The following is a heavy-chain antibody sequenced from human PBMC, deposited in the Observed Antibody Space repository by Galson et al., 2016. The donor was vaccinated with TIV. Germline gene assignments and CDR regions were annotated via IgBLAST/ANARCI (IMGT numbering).Heavy chain of an antibody. CDR2: TYYTSKWNT. V-gene: IGHV6-1*01. CDR1: GDSVSGHTAA. D-gene: IGHD1-7*01. J-gene: IGHJ6*02. CDR3: SRGNWNYGMGGAMDV. Sequence: CAISGDSVSGHTAAWNWVRQSPSRGLEWLGRTYYTSKWNTDYAVSVKGRIIIRPDTSMNQVSLQLSSVIPDDTAVYYCSRGNWNYGMGGAMDVWGRGTTVTLSS.